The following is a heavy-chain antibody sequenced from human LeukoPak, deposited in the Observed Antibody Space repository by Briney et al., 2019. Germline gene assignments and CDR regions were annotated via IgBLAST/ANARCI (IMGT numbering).Heavy chain of an antibody. CDR3: ARGGGVDAAMALDY. V-gene: IGHV3-33*01. CDR2: IYYDGSVK. CDR1: GFTCNIYA. D-gene: IGHD5-18*01. J-gene: IGHJ4*02. Sequence: GWSLRLSCEASGFTCNIYAMHWVRQAPGQGLEWVAIIYYDGSVKYYADSVKGRFTISRDSSKNTVYLIMNRLRADDTAVYYCARGGGVDAAMALDYWGQGTLVAVSS.